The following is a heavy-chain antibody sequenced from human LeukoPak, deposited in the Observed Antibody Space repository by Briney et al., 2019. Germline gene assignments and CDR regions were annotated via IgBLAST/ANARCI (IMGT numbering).Heavy chain of an antibody. V-gene: IGHV3-7*01. CDR1: GFTFSSYW. Sequence: GGSLRLSCAAYGFTFSSYWMSWVRQAPGKGLEWVANINQDGSEKYYVGSVKGRFTISRDNAKNSLYLQMNSLRAEDTAVYYCAREVTMVRLDAFDIWGQGTMVTVSS. CDR2: INQDGSEK. J-gene: IGHJ3*02. CDR3: AREVTMVRLDAFDI. D-gene: IGHD3-10*01.